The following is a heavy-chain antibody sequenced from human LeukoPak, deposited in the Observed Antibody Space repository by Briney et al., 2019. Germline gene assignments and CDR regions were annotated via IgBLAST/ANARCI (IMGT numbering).Heavy chain of an antibody. D-gene: IGHD6-13*01. Sequence: ASVEVSCKASGYTFTGHYMHWVRQAPGQGLEWMGWINPKNAGTNYAQKFQGRVTMTRDTSTGTVYMELSRLRSDDTAVYYCARTLYIAAAPGGFDYWGQGTLVTVSS. J-gene: IGHJ4*02. V-gene: IGHV1-2*02. CDR2: INPKNAGT. CDR3: ARTLYIAAAPGGFDY. CDR1: GYTFTGHY.